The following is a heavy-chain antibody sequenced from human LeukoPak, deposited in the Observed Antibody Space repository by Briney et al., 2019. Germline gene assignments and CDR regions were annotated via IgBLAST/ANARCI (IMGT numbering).Heavy chain of an antibody. V-gene: IGHV4-39*01. D-gene: IGHD1-20*01. CDR3: ARHSSQYNWNARPQAFDI. CDR2: IYYSGST. Sequence: KPSETLSLTCTVSGGSISSSSYYWGWIRQPPGKGLEWIGSIYYSGSTYYNPSLKSRVTISVDTSKNQFSLKLSSVTAADTAVYYCARHSSQYNWNARPQAFDIWGQGTMVTVSS. CDR1: GGSISSSSYY. J-gene: IGHJ3*02.